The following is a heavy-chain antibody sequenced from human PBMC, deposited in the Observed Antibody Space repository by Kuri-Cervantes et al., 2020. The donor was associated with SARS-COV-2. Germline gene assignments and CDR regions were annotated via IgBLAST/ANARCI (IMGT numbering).Heavy chain of an antibody. CDR2: IYYSGST. Sequence: GSLRLSCTVSGGSISSYYWSWIRQPPGKGLEWIGYIYYSGSTNYNPSLKSRVTISVDTSKNQFSLKLSSVTAADTAVYYCARHDSYVGSDYWGQGTLVTVSS. V-gene: IGHV4-59*08. J-gene: IGHJ4*02. CDR1: GGSISSYY. D-gene: IGHD5-18*01. CDR3: ARHDSYVGSDY.